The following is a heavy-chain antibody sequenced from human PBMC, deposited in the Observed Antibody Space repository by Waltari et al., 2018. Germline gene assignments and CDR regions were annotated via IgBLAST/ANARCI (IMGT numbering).Heavy chain of an antibody. CDR2: INPNTGAA. CDR3: ARGDNWNDRLDF. CDR1: GYTFIRYD. D-gene: IGHD1-1*01. V-gene: IGHV1-8*01. Sequence: QVQLVQSGAEVKKPGASVRVSCKASGYTFIRYDINWVRQAPGQRLEWMGWINPNTGAASVAQNYQDRVTKTRSTSETTAYMEISDLTSHDTAVYYCARGDNWNDRLDFWGQGTKVTVSS. J-gene: IGHJ3*01.